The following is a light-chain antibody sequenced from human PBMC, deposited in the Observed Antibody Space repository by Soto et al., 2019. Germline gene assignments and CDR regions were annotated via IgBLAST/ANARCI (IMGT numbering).Light chain of an antibody. CDR2: EGS. Sequence: ALTQPASVSGSPGQSITISCTGTSSDVGSYNLVSWYQQHPGKAPKLMIYEGSKRPSGVSNRFSGSKSGNTASLTISGLQAEDEADYYCCSYAGSSTFVFGTGTKLTVL. CDR1: SSDVGSYNL. V-gene: IGLV2-23*01. CDR3: CSYAGSSTFV. J-gene: IGLJ1*01.